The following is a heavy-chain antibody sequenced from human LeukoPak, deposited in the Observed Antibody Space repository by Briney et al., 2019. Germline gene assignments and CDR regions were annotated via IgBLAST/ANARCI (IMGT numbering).Heavy chain of an antibody. Sequence: PGESLKISCKASGYSFTTYWIGWVRQMPGRGLEWMGIIYPGDSDTRYSPSFQGQVTISADKSISTAYLQWSSLKASDTAMYYCARQFRDSSGYYSYYFDYWGQGTLVIVSS. V-gene: IGHV5-51*01. J-gene: IGHJ4*02. D-gene: IGHD3-22*01. CDR3: ARQFRDSSGYYSYYFDY. CDR1: GYSFTTYW. CDR2: IYPGDSDT.